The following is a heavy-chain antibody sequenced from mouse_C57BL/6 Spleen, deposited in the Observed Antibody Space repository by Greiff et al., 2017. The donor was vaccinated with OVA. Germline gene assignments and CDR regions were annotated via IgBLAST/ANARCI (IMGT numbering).Heavy chain of an antibody. J-gene: IGHJ2*01. V-gene: IGHV1-62-2*01. CDR3: ARHEEEWYYFDY. Sequence: VKLQESGAELVKPGASVKLSCKASGYIFTEYTIHWVKQRSGQGLEWIGWFYPGSGSIKYNEKFKDKATLTADKSSSTVYMELSRLTSEDSAVYFCARHEEEWYYFDYWGQGTTLTVSS. CDR1: GYIFTEYT. D-gene: IGHD1-1*02. CDR2: FYPGSGSI.